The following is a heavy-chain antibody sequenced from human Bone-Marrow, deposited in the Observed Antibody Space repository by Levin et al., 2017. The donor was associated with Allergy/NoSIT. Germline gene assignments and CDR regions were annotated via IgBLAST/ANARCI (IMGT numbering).Heavy chain of an antibody. CDR2: IYYSGST. V-gene: IGHV4-31*03. CDR1: GGSISSGGYY. Sequence: SETLSLTCTVSGGSISSGGYYWSWIRQHPGKGLEWIGYIYYSGSTYYNPSLKSRVTISVDTSKNQFSLKLSSVTAADTAVYYCTRESRGSSGYYLYDYGMDGWGQGTTVTVSS. J-gene: IGHJ6*02. D-gene: IGHD3-22*01. CDR3: TRESRGSSGYYLYDYGMDG.